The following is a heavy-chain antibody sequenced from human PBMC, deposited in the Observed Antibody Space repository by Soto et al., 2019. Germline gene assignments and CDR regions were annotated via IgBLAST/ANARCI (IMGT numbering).Heavy chain of an antibody. J-gene: IGHJ5*02. D-gene: IGHD2-21*02. CDR1: GFTFSSYG. CDR3: AKKGGNLNWFDP. Sequence: QVQLVESGGGVVQPGRSLRLSCAASGFTFSSYGMHWFRQAPGKGLEWVAVISYDGSNKYYADSVKGRFTISRDNSKNTLYLQMNSLRAEDTAVYYCAKKGGNLNWFDPWGQGTLVTVSS. V-gene: IGHV3-30*18. CDR2: ISYDGSNK.